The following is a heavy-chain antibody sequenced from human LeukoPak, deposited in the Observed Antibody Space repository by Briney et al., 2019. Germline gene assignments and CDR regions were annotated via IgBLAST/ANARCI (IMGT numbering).Heavy chain of an antibody. CDR3: ARVICSGITCYSDVTFDY. CDR1: GYTFTDYY. Sequence: ASVKVSCKASGYTFTDYYMHWVRQAPGQGLEWMGWINPNSGVTNYVQKFQSRVTMTRGTSINTAYMDLSSLRSDDTAVYYCARVICSGITCYSDVTFDYWGQGTLVTVSS. CDR2: INPNSGVT. D-gene: IGHD2-2*01. J-gene: IGHJ4*02. V-gene: IGHV1-2*02.